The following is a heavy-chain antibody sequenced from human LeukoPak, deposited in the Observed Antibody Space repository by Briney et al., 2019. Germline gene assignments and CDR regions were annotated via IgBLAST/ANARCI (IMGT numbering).Heavy chain of an antibody. Sequence: SVKVSCKASGGTFSSYAISWVRQAPRQGLEWMGGIIPIFGTANYAQKFQGRVTITADESTSTAYMELSSLRSEDTAVYYCAREARMFVAGAFDYWGQGTLVTVSS. V-gene: IGHV1-69*01. D-gene: IGHD6-19*01. CDR2: IIPIFGTA. CDR1: GGTFSSYA. CDR3: AREARMFVAGAFDY. J-gene: IGHJ4*02.